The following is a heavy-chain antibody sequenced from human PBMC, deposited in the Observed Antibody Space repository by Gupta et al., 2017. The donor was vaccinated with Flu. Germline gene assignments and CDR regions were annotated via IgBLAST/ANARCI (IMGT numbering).Heavy chain of an antibody. V-gene: IGHV1-18*01. J-gene: IGHJ4*02. CDR1: GYTFTSYG. CDR2: ITSYNGNT. Sequence: QVQLVQSGAEVKKPGASVTVSCKASGYTFTSYGINWVRQAPGQGLEWMGWITSYNGNTNSAQKLQGRVTMTTDTSTSTAYRELRSLRSDDTAVYYCARANCGGDCYSGSRYFDYWGQGTLVTVSS. CDR3: ARANCGGDCYSGSRYFDY. D-gene: IGHD2-21*02.